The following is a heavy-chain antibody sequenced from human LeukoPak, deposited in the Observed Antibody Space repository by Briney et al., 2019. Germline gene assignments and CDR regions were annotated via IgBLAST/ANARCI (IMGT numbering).Heavy chain of an antibody. CDR1: GFTFSSYA. CDR2: ISGSGGST. Sequence: GGSLRLSCGASGFTFSSYAMSWVRQAPGKGLEWVSSISGSGGSTYYADSVKGRFTISRDNSKNTVYLQMNSLRADDTAVYYCARPGYGDYGGLDYWGQGTLVTVSS. CDR3: ARPGYGDYGGLDY. J-gene: IGHJ4*02. V-gene: IGHV3-23*01. D-gene: IGHD4-17*01.